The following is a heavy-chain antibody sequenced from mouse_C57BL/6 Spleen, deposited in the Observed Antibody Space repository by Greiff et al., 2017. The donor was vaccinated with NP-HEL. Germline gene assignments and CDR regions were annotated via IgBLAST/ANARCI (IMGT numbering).Heavy chain of an antibody. V-gene: IGHV3-6*01. CDR2: ISYDGSN. CDR3: ARDKGTTAFDY. CDR1: GYSITSGYY. J-gene: IGHJ2*01. Sequence: EVQLQQSGPGLVKPSQSLSLTCSVTGYSITSGYYWNWIRQFPGNKLEWMGYISYDGSNNYNPFLKNRISITRDTSKNQFFLKLNSVTTEDTATYCCARDKGTTAFDYWGQGTTLTVSS. D-gene: IGHD1-2*01.